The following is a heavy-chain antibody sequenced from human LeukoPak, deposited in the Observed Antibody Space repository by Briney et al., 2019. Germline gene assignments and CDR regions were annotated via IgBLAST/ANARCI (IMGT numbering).Heavy chain of an antibody. CDR3: AREDYGFDAFDI. V-gene: IGHV3-33*01. Sequence: GGSLRLSCAASGFTFSSYGMLWVRQAPGKGLEWLAVIWFDGSNKYYAGSVKGRFTISRDNSKNTLYLQMNSLRAEDTAVYSCAREDYGFDAFDIWGQGTMVTVSS. J-gene: IGHJ3*02. CDR2: IWFDGSNK. D-gene: IGHD4-17*01. CDR1: GFTFSSYG.